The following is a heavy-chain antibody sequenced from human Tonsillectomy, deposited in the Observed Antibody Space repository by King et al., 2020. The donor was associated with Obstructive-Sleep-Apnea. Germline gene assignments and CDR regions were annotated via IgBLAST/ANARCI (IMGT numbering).Heavy chain of an antibody. J-gene: IGHJ4*02. CDR1: GYSISSGYY. Sequence: VQLQEPGPGLVKPSETLSLTCTVSGYSISSGYYWGWIRQPPGKGLEWIGSIYHSGSTYYNPSLKSRVTISVDTSKNQFSLKLSSVTAADTAVYYCAGSGYPDYWGQGTLVTVSS. CDR3: AGSGYPDY. V-gene: IGHV4-38-2*02. D-gene: IGHD3-22*01. CDR2: IYHSGST.